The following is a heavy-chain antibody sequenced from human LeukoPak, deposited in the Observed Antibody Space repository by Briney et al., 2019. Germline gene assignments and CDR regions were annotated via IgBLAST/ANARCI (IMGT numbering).Heavy chain of an antibody. Sequence: ASVKVSCKASGYTFTGYYMHWVRQAPGQGLEWMGWINPNSGGTNYAQKFQGRVTMTRDTSISTAYMELSRLRSDDTAVYYCASPGDDFWSGYLNYYYCGMDVWGQGTTVTVSS. CDR3: ASPGDDFWSGYLNYYYCGMDV. D-gene: IGHD3-3*01. CDR1: GYTFTGYY. V-gene: IGHV1-2*02. J-gene: IGHJ6*02. CDR2: INPNSGGT.